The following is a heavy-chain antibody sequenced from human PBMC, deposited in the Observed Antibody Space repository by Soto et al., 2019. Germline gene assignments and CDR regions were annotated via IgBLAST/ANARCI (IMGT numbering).Heavy chain of an antibody. Sequence: GGSLRLSCAASGFTFSSYAMSWVRQAPGKGLEWVSAISGSGGSTYYADSVKGRFTISRDNSKNTLYLQMNSLRAEDTAVYYCAKGNPATRTRVTVLQHWGQGTLVTVSS. D-gene: IGHD4-17*01. J-gene: IGHJ1*01. CDR1: GFTFSSYA. V-gene: IGHV3-23*01. CDR2: ISGSGGST. CDR3: AKGNPATRTRVTVLQH.